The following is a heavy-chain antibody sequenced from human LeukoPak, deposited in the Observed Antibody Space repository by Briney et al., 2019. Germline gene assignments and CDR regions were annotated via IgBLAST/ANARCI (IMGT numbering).Heavy chain of an antibody. D-gene: IGHD3-22*01. CDR1: GYTFTSYD. CDR3: AIYYYDSSGHDAFDI. V-gene: IGHV1-8*01. J-gene: IGHJ3*02. Sequence: ASVKVSCKASGYTFTSYDINWVRQATGQGLEWMGWMNPNSGNTGYAQKFQGRVTMIRNTSISTAYMELSSLRSEDTAVYYCAIYYYDSSGHDAFDIWGQGTMVTVSS. CDR2: MNPNSGNT.